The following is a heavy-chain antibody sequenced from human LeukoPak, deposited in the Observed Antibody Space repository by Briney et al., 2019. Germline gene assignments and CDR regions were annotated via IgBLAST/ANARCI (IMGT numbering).Heavy chain of an antibody. CDR2: IYYSGST. CDR1: GGSISSYY. J-gene: IGHJ6*03. CDR3: ATLNCSGGSCYEKRYYYYMDV. Sequence: PSETLSLTCTVSGGSISSYYWGWIRQPPGKGLEWIGYIYYSGSTNYNPSLKSRVTISVDTSKNQFSLKLSSVTAADTAVYYCATLNCSGGSCYEKRYYYYMDVWGKGTTVTVSS. D-gene: IGHD2-15*01. V-gene: IGHV4-59*08.